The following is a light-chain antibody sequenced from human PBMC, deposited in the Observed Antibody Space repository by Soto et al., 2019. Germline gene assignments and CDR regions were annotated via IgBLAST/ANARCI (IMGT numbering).Light chain of an antibody. CDR1: SSNIGAHYD. CDR2: GNS. V-gene: IGLV1-40*01. J-gene: IGLJ1*01. CDR3: QSYDSSLSAYV. Sequence: QSVLTQPPSVSGAPGQRVTISCTGSSSNIGAHYDVHWYQQLPGTAPKLLLYGNSNRPSGVPDRFSGSKSGTSASLAITGLQAEDEADYYCQSYDSSLSAYVFGTGTKLTVL.